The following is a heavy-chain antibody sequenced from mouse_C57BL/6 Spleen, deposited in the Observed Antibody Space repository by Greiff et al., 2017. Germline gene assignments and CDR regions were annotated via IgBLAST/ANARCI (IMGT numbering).Heavy chain of an antibody. CDR1: GYSITSGYY. D-gene: IGHD1-1*01. CDR3: ASYYDYFDY. J-gene: IGHJ2*01. CDR2: ISYDGSN. V-gene: IGHV3-6*01. Sequence: EVKLQESGPGLVKPSQSLSLTCSVTGYSITSGYYWNWIRQFPGNKLEWMGYISYDGSNNYNPSLKNRISITRDTSKNQFFLKLNSVTTEDTATYYCASYYDYFDYWGQGTTLTVSS.